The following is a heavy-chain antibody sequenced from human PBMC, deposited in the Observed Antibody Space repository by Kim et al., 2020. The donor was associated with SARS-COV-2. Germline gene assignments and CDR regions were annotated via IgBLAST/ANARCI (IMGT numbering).Heavy chain of an antibody. Sequence: GRFTISRDNSKNTLYLQMNSLRAEDTAVYYCAKTKTLLHLGELWDDAFDIWGQGTMVTVSS. D-gene: IGHD3-16*01. CDR3: AKTKTLLHLGELWDDAFDI. J-gene: IGHJ3*02. V-gene: IGHV3-30*02.